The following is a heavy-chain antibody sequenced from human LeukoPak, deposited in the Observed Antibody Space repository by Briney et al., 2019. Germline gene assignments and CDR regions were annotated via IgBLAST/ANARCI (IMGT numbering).Heavy chain of an antibody. Sequence: ASVKVSCKASGYTFTGYYMYWVRQAPGQGLEWMGWTNPNSGGTNYAQKFQGRVTMTRDTSISTAYMELSRLRSDDTAVYYCARDTGGSGSYKTLYYFDYWGQGTLVTVSS. V-gene: IGHV1-2*02. CDR1: GYTFTGYY. CDR3: ARDTGGSGSYKTLYYFDY. J-gene: IGHJ4*02. D-gene: IGHD3-10*01. CDR2: TNPNSGGT.